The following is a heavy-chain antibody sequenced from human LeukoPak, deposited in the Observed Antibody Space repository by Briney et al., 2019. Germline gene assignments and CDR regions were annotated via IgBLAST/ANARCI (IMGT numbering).Heavy chain of an antibody. CDR1: GGTFSSYA. D-gene: IGHD5-18*01. V-gene: IGHV1-69*06. J-gene: IGHJ4*02. CDR3: ARDHSDTSYYFDY. Sequence: SVKVSCKASGGTFSSYAISWVRQAPGQGLEWMGGIIPIFGTANYAQKFQGRVTITADKSTSTAYMELSSLRSEDTAVYYCARDHSDTSYYFDYWGQGTLVTVSS. CDR2: IIPIFGTA.